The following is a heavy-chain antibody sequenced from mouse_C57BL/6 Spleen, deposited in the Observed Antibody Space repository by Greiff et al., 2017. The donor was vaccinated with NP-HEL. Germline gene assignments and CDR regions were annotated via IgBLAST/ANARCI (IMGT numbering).Heavy chain of an antibody. CDR1: GYTFTTYP. D-gene: IGHD2-4*01. V-gene: IGHV1-47*01. J-gene: IGHJ3*01. CDR2: FYPYNDDT. CDR3: ARGGDYDGAWFAY. Sequence: QVQLKESGAELVKPGASVKMSCKASGYTFTTYPIEWMQQNHGKSLEWIGNFYPYNDDTKYNEKFKGKATLTVEKSCSTVYLELSRLTSDDSACCYCARGGDYDGAWFAYWGQGTLVTVSA.